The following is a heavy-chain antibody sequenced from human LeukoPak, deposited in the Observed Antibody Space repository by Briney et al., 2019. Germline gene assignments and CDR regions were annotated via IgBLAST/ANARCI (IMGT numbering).Heavy chain of an antibody. CDR3: GYTNNFYH. V-gene: IGHV3-30-3*01. D-gene: IGHD3-16*02. CDR2: ISYDGSNK. Sequence: GGSLRLSCAASGFTFSNYAMHWVRQAPGKGLEWVAVISYDGSNKYYADSVKGRFTISRDNSKNTLYLQMNSLRAEDTAVYYCGYTNNFYHWGQGTLVVVSS. CDR1: GFTFSNYA. J-gene: IGHJ4*02.